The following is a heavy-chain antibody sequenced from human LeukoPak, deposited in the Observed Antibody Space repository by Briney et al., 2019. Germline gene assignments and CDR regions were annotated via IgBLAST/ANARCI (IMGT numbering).Heavy chain of an antibody. CDR3: ARVVATHFDS. Sequence: PGGPLRLSCAASGFTFSSYWMHCVRQAPGKGLVWVSRNKSDGNTTTYADSVKGRFTISRDNAKNTLYLQMNSLRAEDTAVYYCARVVATHFDSWGQGTLVTVSS. J-gene: IGHJ4*02. V-gene: IGHV3-74*01. CDR2: NKSDGNTT. CDR1: GFTFSSYW. D-gene: IGHD5-12*01.